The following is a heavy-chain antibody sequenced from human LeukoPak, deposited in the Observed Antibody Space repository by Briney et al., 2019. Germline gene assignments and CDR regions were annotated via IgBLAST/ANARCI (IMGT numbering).Heavy chain of an antibody. V-gene: IGHV4-34*01. J-gene: IGHJ4*02. CDR1: GESFSAYY. Sequence: SETLSLTCAVYGESFSAYYWSWIRQAPGKTLEWIGEIHHSGTTNYNPSLKSRVNILIDPSKKQFSLKLSPVSAADTAVYYCARSGTYQHSSSYDYWGQGTLVTVSS. CDR3: ARSGTYQHSSSYDY. CDR2: IHHSGTT. D-gene: IGHD6-13*01.